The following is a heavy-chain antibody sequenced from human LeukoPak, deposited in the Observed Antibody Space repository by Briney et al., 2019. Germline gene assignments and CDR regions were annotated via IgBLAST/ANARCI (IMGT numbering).Heavy chain of an antibody. J-gene: IGHJ4*02. CDR1: GGTFSSYA. Sequence: SVKVSCKASGGTFSSYAISWVRQAPGQGLEWMGGIIPIFGTANYAQKFQGRVTITADESMSTAYMELSSLRSEDTVVYYCATYYYDSSGYYEDYWGQGTLVTVSS. D-gene: IGHD3-22*01. CDR2: IIPIFGTA. CDR3: ATYYYDSSGYYEDY. V-gene: IGHV1-69*01.